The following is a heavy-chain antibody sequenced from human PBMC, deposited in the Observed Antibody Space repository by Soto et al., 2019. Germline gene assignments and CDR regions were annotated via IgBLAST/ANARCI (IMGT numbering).Heavy chain of an antibody. CDR2: MNPDSGNT. V-gene: IGHV1-8*01. CDR1: GYTFTNYD. CDR3: AKTPGLRGWFDP. D-gene: IGHD3-10*01. J-gene: IGHJ5*02. Sequence: ASVKVSCKASGYTFTNYDIHWVRQATGQGLEWMGWMNPDSGNTGQSKQFQGRVTMTRDTSISTAYMEMSSLRSEDTAVYYCAKTPGLRGWFDPWGQGTQVTVSS.